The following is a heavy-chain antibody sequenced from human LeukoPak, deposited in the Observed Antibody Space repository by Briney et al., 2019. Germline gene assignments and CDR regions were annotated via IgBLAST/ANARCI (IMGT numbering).Heavy chain of an antibody. CDR1: GYSFTSYW. Sequence: GESLKISCKGSGYSFTSYWIGWVRQMPGKGLEWMGILYPGDSGTRYSPSFQGQVTISADKSISTAYLQWSSLKASDTAMYYCAVSSSWYWGRFGDAFDIWGQGTLVTVPS. CDR2: LYPGDSGT. V-gene: IGHV5-51*01. D-gene: IGHD6-13*01. J-gene: IGHJ4*02. CDR3: AVSSSWYWGRFGDAFDI.